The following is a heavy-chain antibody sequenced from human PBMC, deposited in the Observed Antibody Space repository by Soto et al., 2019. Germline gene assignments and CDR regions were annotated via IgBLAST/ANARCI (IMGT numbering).Heavy chain of an antibody. J-gene: IGHJ6*02. CDR3: AKGRRSDYYYGMDV. CDR2: ISWNSGSL. CDR1: GFTFDDFA. V-gene: IGHV3-9*01. Sequence: PGGSLRLSCAASGFTFDDFAMHWVRQAPGKGLEWVSGISWNSGSLGYAVSVKGRFTISRDNAKNSLYLQMNSLRTEDTALYYCAKGRRSDYYYGMDVWAKGPRSPSP. D-gene: IGHD2-15*01.